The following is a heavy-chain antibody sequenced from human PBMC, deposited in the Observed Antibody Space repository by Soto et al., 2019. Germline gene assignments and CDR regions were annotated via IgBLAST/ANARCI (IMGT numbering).Heavy chain of an antibody. CDR3: ARFRGDGYYNF. CDR1: GDTFSFYT. J-gene: IGHJ4*02. V-gene: IGHV1-69*02. Sequence: SVKVSCKASGDTFSFYTMNWVRQAPGLGLEWVGRINPIVSMSNYAQKFQGRVSMTADKSTSTAYMELRSLRAEDTAVYYCARFRGDGYYNFWGQGTLVTVSS. D-gene: IGHD3-9*01. CDR2: INPIVSMS.